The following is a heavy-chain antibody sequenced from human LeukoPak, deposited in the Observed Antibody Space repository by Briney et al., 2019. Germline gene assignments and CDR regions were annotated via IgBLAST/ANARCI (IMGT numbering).Heavy chain of an antibody. J-gene: IGHJ4*02. CDR1: GGSIGSCY. V-gene: IGHV4-4*07. Sequence: SETLSLTCTVSGGSIGSCYWTWIRQPAGEGLEWIGRIYSSGSTNYNPSLKSRVTMSVVTSKNQVSLKVSSVTAADTAVYYCARVSSGGRYDYWGQGTLVTVSS. D-gene: IGHD6-25*01. CDR2: IYSSGST. CDR3: ARVSSGGRYDY.